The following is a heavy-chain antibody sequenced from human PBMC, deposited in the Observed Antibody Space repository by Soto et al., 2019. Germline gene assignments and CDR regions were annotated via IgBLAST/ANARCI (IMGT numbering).Heavy chain of an antibody. CDR3: ARQLERGDLPEGFEY. CDR2: IFHSGTT. CDR1: GDSISSSHW. D-gene: IGHD1-1*01. J-gene: IGHJ4*02. Sequence: QVQLQESGPGLMEPSGTLSLTCAVSGDSISSSHWWSWVRQPPGKGLEWIGEIFHSGTTKYNPSLESRVTMSVDKSNNQLSLELRSVTAADTAVYYCARQLERGDLPEGFEYWGQGTLATVSS. V-gene: IGHV4-4*02.